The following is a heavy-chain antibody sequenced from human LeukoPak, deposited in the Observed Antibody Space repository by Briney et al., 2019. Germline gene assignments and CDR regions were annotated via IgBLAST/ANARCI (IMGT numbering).Heavy chain of an antibody. CDR2: IIPIFGAA. Sequence: SVKVSCKASGGTFSSYAISWVRQAPGQGLEWMGGIIPIFGAANYAQKFQGRVTITTDESTSTAYMELSSLRSEDTAVYYCAGGGYSYGFDYWGREPWSPSPQ. J-gene: IGHJ4*02. D-gene: IGHD5-18*01. CDR3: AGGGYSYGFDY. V-gene: IGHV1-69*05. CDR1: GGTFSSYA.